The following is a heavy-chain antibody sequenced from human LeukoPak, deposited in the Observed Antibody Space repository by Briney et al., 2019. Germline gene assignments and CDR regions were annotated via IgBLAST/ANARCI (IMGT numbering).Heavy chain of an antibody. D-gene: IGHD1-1*01. CDR1: GGSISYYY. J-gene: IGHJ6*02. V-gene: IGHV4-59*01. CDR3: ARDQTERGGVYYGMDV. Sequence: SETLFLTCTVSGGSISYYYWSWIRQPPGKGLEWIGYIYYTGSTNYNPSLKSRVTISVDTSKNQFSLKLSSVTAADTAVYYCARDQTERGGVYYGMDVWGQGTTVTVSS. CDR2: IYYTGST.